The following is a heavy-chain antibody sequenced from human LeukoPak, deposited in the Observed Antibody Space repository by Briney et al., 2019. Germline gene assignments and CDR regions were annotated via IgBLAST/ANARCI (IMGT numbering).Heavy chain of an antibody. CDR1: GFTVSSNY. Sequence: GGSLRLSCAASGFTVSSNYMSWVRQAPGKGLEWVANIKEDGTTIYYVDSVKGRFTISRDNAKNSLYLQMNSVRDEDTAVYYCARVVDYGWFDPWGQGTLVAVSS. V-gene: IGHV3-7*01. CDR2: IKEDGTTI. CDR3: ARVVDYGWFDP. J-gene: IGHJ5*02. D-gene: IGHD3-16*01.